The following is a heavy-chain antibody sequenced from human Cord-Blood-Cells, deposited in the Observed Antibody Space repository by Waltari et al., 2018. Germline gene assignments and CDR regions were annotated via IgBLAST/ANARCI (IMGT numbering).Heavy chain of an antibody. CDR2: IYSGGST. D-gene: IGHD3-16*01. CDR1: GFTVSSNY. V-gene: IGHV3-53*01. Sequence: EVQLVESGGGLIQPGGSLRLSCAASGFTVSSNYMSWVRQAPGKGLEWVAVIYSGGSTDNADSVKGRFTISRDNSKNTLYLQMNSLRAEDTAVYYCARSRMGPLGHWGQGTLVTVSS. J-gene: IGHJ4*02. CDR3: ARSRMGPLGH.